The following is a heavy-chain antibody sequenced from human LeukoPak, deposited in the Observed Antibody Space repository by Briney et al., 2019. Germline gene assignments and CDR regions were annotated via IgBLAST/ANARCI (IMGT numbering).Heavy chain of an antibody. CDR3: ARPTTVTTRNWYLDL. J-gene: IGHJ2*01. CDR1: GGSLITPNYY. V-gene: IGHV4-39*01. D-gene: IGHD4-17*01. CDR2: IFYSGGT. Sequence: SETLSLTCTVSGGSLITPNYYWGWVRLPPRKGLEWIGNIFYSGGTYYNQSLQSRVTISLDTSKNQFSLKLSSVTAADTAVYYCARPTTVTTRNWYLDLWGRGTLVTVSS.